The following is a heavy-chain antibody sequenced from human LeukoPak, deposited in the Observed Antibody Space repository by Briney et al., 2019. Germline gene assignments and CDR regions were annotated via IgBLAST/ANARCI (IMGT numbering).Heavy chain of an antibody. D-gene: IGHD6-19*01. CDR1: GFTFSSYT. Sequence: PGRSLRLSCAASGFTFSSYTMNWVRQPPGKGLEWVSNIGTSSTTIYYADSVKGRFTISRDNSKNTLYLQMNSLRAEDTAVYYCARDRKAGYYMDVWGKGTTVTVSS. CDR2: IGTSSTTI. CDR3: ARDRKAGYYMDV. V-gene: IGHV3-48*01. J-gene: IGHJ6*03.